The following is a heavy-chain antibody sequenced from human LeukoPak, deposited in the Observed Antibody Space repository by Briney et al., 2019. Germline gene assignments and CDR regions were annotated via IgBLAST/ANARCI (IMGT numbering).Heavy chain of an antibody. D-gene: IGHD3-10*01. V-gene: IGHV3-48*03. J-gene: IGHJ3*02. CDR3: SRDKIPVFGDAFDI. CDR1: EFSFSFYE. Sequence: GGSLRLFCAAGEFSFSFYEMTGVRRTRGKGVEWLSYIDVSGSCIVYPASVKGRSTISRNNAKNLLILQRNSLKVEDTGINYCSRDKIPVFGDAFDIWGQETRVTVSS. CDR2: IDVSGSCI.